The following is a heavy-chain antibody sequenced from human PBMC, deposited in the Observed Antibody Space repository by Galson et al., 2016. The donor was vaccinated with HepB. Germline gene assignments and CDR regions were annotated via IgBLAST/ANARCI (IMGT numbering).Heavy chain of an antibody. CDR1: GFTFNNYG. V-gene: IGHV3-33*02. CDR2: IWYDGSKE. Sequence: SLRLSCATSGFTFNNYGFHWVRQAPGKGLEWVAVIWYDGSKEFYADYAKGRFTISRDDSKNTLFLQMNSLRGGDTALYYCARGRSSAGYYGSDVWGQGTAVTVSS. CDR3: ARGRSSAGYYGSDV. D-gene: IGHD6-25*01. J-gene: IGHJ6*02.